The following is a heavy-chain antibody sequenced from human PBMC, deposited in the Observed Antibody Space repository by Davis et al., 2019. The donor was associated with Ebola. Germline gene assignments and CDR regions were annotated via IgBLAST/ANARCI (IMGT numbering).Heavy chain of an antibody. Sequence: TFSSYAMSWVRQPPGKGLEWIGSIYYSGSTYYNPSLKSRVTISVDTSKNQFSLKLSSVTAADTAVYYCARVRAIWSRMDVWGQGTTVTVSS. J-gene: IGHJ6*02. CDR1: TFSSYA. CDR2: IYYSGST. D-gene: IGHD2-2*02. V-gene: IGHV4-39*07. CDR3: ARVRAIWSRMDV.